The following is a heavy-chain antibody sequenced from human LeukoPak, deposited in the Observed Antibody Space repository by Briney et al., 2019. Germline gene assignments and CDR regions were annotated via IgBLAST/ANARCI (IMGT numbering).Heavy chain of an antibody. CDR3: ASYKTYYDSSGHPLDY. CDR2: IYHNGNT. J-gene: IGHJ4*02. Sequence: SETLSLTCTVFGSSINSVYSWGWIRQPPGKGLEWIGSIYHNGNTYYNSSLKSRVTISVHTSENQFSLKLSPVTAADTAVYYCASYKTYYDSSGHPLDYWGQGTLVTVSA. V-gene: IGHV4-38-2*02. D-gene: IGHD3-22*01. CDR1: GSSINSVYS.